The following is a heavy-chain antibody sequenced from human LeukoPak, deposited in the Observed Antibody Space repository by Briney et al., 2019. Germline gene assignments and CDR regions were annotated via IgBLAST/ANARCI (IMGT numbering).Heavy chain of an antibody. CDR1: GFTFSNAW. J-gene: IGHJ4*02. CDR2: ISGSGTTM. Sequence: GGSLRLSCAASGFTFSNAWMSWVRQAPGKGPEWVSYISGSGTTMEYAKSVKGRFTISRDNAKDSLYLQMNSLEAEDTAVYYCAKGHTYGMIWGQGTLVSVSS. D-gene: IGHD2-8*01. CDR3: AKGHTYGMI. V-gene: IGHV3-11*01.